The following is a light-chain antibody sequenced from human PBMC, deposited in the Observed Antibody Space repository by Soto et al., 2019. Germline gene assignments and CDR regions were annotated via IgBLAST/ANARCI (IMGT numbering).Light chain of an antibody. Sequence: EIVLTQSPATLSLSPGERATLSCRARQSVRSYLAWYQQKPGQAPRLLLYDASNRSTGIPARFSGSGSGTDFTLTISSLEPEDFAVYYCQQRSNWPLTFGGGTKVEIK. J-gene: IGKJ4*01. V-gene: IGKV3-11*01. CDR1: QSVRSY. CDR2: DAS. CDR3: QQRSNWPLT.